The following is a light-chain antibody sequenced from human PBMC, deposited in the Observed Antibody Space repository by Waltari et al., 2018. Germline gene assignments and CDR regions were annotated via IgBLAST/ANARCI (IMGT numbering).Light chain of an antibody. CDR1: NSNIGAKT. CDR2: TNY. CDR3: AAWDDTLNGPV. V-gene: IGLV1-44*01. J-gene: IGLJ2*01. Sequence: QSGLTQPPSASGTPGQRVTISCSASNSNIGAKTVNLYQMLPGTAPKLLIYTNYQRPSGVPDRFSASKSGTSASLAITGLQSEDEALYYCAAWDDTLNGPVFGGGTQVTVL.